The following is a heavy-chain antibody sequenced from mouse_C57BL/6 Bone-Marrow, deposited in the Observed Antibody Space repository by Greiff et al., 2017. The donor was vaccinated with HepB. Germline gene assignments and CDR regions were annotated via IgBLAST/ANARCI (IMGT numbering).Heavy chain of an antibody. J-gene: IGHJ4*01. D-gene: IGHD2-1*01. CDR2: IDPSDSYT. Sequence: QVQLKQPGAELVMPGASVKLSCKASGYTFTSYWMHWVKQRPGQGLEWIGEIDPSDSYTNYNQKFKGKSTLTVDKSSSTAYMQLSSLTSEDSAVYYCASWVYYGNGYAMDYWGQGTSVTVSA. V-gene: IGHV1-69*01. CDR3: ASWVYYGNGYAMDY. CDR1: GYTFTSYW.